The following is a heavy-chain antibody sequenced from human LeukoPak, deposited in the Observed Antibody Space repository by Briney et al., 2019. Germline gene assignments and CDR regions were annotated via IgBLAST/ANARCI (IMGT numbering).Heavy chain of an antibody. CDR2: IYYSGST. CDR1: GGSISSGDYY. D-gene: IGHD6-13*01. V-gene: IGHV4-30-4*02. Sequence: SETLSLTCTVSGGSISSGDYYWSWIRQPPGKGLEWIGYIYYSGSTYYNPSLKSRVTISVDTSKNQFSLKLSSVTAADTAVYYCAGGSSWYVGWFDPWGQGTLVTVSS. J-gene: IGHJ5*02. CDR3: AGGSSWYVGWFDP.